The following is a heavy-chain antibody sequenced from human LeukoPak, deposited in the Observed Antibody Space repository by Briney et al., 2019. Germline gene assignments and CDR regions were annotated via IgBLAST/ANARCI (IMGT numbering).Heavy chain of an antibody. CDR1: GGSFSGYY. CDR2: INHSGST. Sequence: SETLSLTCAVYGGSFSGYYWSWIRQPPGKGLERIGEINHSGSTNYNPSLKSRVTISVDTSKNQFSLKLSSVTAADTAVYYCARRRGNWGYNEFDYWGQGTLVTVSS. D-gene: IGHD7-27*01. J-gene: IGHJ4*02. V-gene: IGHV4-34*01. CDR3: ARRRGNWGYNEFDY.